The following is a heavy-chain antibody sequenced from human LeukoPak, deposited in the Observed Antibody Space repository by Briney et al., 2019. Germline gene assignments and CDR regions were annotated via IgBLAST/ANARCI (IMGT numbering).Heavy chain of an antibody. CDR2: IRSKAYGGTT. Sequence: GGSLRLSCTASGFTFGDYAMSWVRQAPGKGLEWVGFIRSKAYGGTTEYAASVKGRFTISRDDSKSIAYLQMNSLKTEDTAVYYCTTEIAAAGTVDYWGQGTLVTVSS. CDR1: GFTFGDYA. V-gene: IGHV3-49*04. J-gene: IGHJ4*02. CDR3: TTEIAAAGTVDY. D-gene: IGHD6-13*01.